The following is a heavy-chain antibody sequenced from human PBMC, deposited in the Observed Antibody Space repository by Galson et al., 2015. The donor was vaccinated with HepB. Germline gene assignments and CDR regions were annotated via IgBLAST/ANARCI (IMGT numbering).Heavy chain of an antibody. Sequence: SLRLSCAASGFTFSTYGLHWVRQAPGKGLQWVSVIWYGGTNKYYADSVKGRFTISRDNSKSTLFLQMNSLRAEDTAVYYCATEPRHNSGWFALDSWGQGTLVTVSS. CDR1: GFTFSTYG. J-gene: IGHJ4*02. CDR3: ATEPRHNSGWFALDS. V-gene: IGHV3-33*01. D-gene: IGHD6-19*01. CDR2: IWYGGTNK.